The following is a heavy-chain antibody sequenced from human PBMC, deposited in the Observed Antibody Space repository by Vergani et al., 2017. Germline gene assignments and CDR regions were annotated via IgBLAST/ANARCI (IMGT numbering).Heavy chain of an antibody. Sequence: EVHLLESGGGQVQPGGSLRLTCAASEFTFSNYAMNWVRQAPGKGLEWVSGISGSGVSAYYTDSVKGRFTISRDNSKNMLFLQMNNLRTEDTAIYYCAKQYFVSGNYLFDYWGQGTLVTVSS. J-gene: IGHJ4*02. CDR3: AKQYFVSGNYLFDY. CDR2: ISGSGVSA. D-gene: IGHD3-10*01. CDR1: EFTFSNYA. V-gene: IGHV3-23*01.